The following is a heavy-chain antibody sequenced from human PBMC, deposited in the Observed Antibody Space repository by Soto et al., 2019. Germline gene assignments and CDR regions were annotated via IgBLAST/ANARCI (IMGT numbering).Heavy chain of an antibody. Sequence: PSETLSLACTVSGGSISSGGYYWSWIRQHPGKGLEWIGYIYYSGSTYYNPSLKSRVTISVGTSKNQFSLKLSSVTAADTAVYYCARGDDYGDYGDWYFDLWGRGTLVTVSS. CDR3: ARGDDYGDYGDWYFDL. J-gene: IGHJ2*01. CDR2: IYYSGST. V-gene: IGHV4-31*03. CDR1: GGSISSGGYY. D-gene: IGHD4-17*01.